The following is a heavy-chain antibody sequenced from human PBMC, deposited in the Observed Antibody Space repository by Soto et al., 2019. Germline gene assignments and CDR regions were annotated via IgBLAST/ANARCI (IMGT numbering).Heavy chain of an antibody. D-gene: IGHD1-1*01. V-gene: IGHV3-33*01. CDR2: IWYDGTDK. CDR1: GLASRGNA. J-gene: IGHJ4*02. CDR3: ARDLKTRQLDY. Sequence: QVQLVESGGGVVQPGGPLGSPCEPPGLASRGNACPGAARLQARGLEWVAVIWYDGTDKYYADSVEGRFTISRDNSKNTLYLQMNSLRAEDTAVYSCARDLKTRQLDYWGQGTLVTVSS.